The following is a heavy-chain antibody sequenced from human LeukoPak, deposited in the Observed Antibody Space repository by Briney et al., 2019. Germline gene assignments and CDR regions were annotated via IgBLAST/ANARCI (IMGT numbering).Heavy chain of an antibody. CDR3: AKAPNHLSIPRGAFDL. V-gene: IGHV3-9*01. Sequence: PGGSLRLSCAASGFTFDDYAMPWVRQAPGKGLEWVSGISWNSGSIGYADSVKGRFTISRDNAKNSLYLQMNSLRAEDTALYYCAKAPNHLSIPRGAFDLWGRGTLVTVSS. CDR2: ISWNSGSI. J-gene: IGHJ2*01. CDR1: GFTFDDYA. D-gene: IGHD3-3*02.